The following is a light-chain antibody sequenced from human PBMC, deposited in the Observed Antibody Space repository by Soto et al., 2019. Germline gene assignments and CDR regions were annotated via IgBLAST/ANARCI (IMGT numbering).Light chain of an antibody. CDR3: QHYNSYSEP. CDR1: QTISSW. V-gene: IGKV1-5*03. J-gene: IGKJ1*01. CDR2: KAS. Sequence: DIQMTQSPSTLSGSVGYRVTITCRASQTISSWLAWYQQKPGKAPKLLIYKASTLKSGVPSRFSGSGSGTEFTLTISSLQPDDFATYYCQHYNSYSEPFGQGTKVDIX.